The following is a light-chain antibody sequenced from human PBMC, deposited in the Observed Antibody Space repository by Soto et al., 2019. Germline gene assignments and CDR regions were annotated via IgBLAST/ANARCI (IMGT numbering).Light chain of an antibody. J-gene: IGKJ4*01. V-gene: IGKV3-11*01. CDR2: DAL. CDR3: QQRSKWPLT. CDR1: QSVSSY. Sequence: EIVLTQSPATLSLSPGERATLSCRASQSVSSYLAWYQHKPGQAPRLLIYDALSRATGIPARFSGSGSGTDFTLTISSLDPEDFAVYYCQQRSKWPLTFGGGTKVDIK.